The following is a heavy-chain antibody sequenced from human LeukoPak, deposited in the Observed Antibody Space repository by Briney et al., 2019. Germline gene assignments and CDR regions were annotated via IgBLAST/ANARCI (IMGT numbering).Heavy chain of an antibody. CDR3: ASLRWPRLGWFDP. CDR2: INHSGST. V-gene: IGHV4-34*01. J-gene: IGHJ5*02. CDR1: GGSFSGYY. D-gene: IGHD5-12*01. Sequence: SETLSLTCAVYGGSFSGYYWSWIRQPPGKGLEWIGEINHSGSTNYNPSLKSRVTISVDTSKNQFSLKLSSVTAADTAVYYCASLRWPRLGWFDPWGQGTLVTVSP.